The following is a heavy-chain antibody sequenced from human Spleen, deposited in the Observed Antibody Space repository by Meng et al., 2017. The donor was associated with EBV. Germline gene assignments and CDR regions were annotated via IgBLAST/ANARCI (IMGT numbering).Heavy chain of an antibody. Sequence: QLQLGNAGPEVKKPGASVKASCKAYGYTFTSYGIPWVRQAPGKGLEWMGWISVYNGNTKYAQKVQGRVTMTKDTSTNTAYMELRSLTSDDTAVYYCAKAYDILTGYYLFDYWGQGTLVTVSS. V-gene: IGHV1-18*01. CDR3: AKAYDILTGYYLFDY. CDR1: GYTFTSYG. CDR2: ISVYNGNT. D-gene: IGHD3-9*01. J-gene: IGHJ4*02.